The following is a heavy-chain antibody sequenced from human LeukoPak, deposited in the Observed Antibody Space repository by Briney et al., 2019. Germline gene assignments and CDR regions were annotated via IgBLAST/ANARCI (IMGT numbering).Heavy chain of an antibody. J-gene: IGHJ4*02. D-gene: IGHD3-9*01. CDR3: AKDVGYDILTGYYNGFDY. V-gene: IGHV3-23*01. CDR2: ISGGGGST. Sequence: GGSLRLSCAASGFTFSTYAMTWVRQAPGKGLEWVSSISGGGGSTYYADSVKGRFTLSRDNSKSTLYLQMNSLRAEDTAVYYCAKDVGYDILTGYYNGFDYWGQGTLVTVSS. CDR1: GFTFSTYA.